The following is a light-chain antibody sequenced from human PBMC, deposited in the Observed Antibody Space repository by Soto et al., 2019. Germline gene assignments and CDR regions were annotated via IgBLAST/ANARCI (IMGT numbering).Light chain of an antibody. CDR3: QQYDNLPSYT. Sequence: DIQMSQSPSSLSASVGDRVTITCQASQDISNYLNWYQHKPGKAPKLLIFRASNLETGVPSRFSGGGSGTQFTVTISSLQPEDIATHYCQQYDNLPSYTFGPGTKLEIK. V-gene: IGKV1-33*01. J-gene: IGKJ2*01. CDR2: RAS. CDR1: QDISNY.